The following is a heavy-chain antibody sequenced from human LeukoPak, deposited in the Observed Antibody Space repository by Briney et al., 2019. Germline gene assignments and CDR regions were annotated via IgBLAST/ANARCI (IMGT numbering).Heavy chain of an antibody. CDR1: GFTFSNAW. CDR3: AKDRHNWFDP. V-gene: IGHV3-23*01. J-gene: IGHJ5*02. Sequence: GGSLRLSCAASGFTFSNAWMSWVRQAPGKGLEWVSAISGSGGSTYYADSVKGRFTISRDNSKNTLYLQMNSLRAEDTAVYYCAKDRHNWFDPWGQGTLVTVSS. CDR2: ISGSGGST.